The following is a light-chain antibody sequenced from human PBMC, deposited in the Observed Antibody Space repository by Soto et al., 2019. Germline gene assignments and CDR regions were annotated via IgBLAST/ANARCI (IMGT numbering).Light chain of an antibody. CDR3: STYTSSSTLVV. Sequence: QSALTQPASVSGSPGQSITISCTGTSSDVGGYNYVSWYQQHPGKVPKLMIHDVSNRPSGVSNRFSGSKSGNTASLTISGLPAEDEADYYCSTYTSSSTLVVFGGGTKLTVL. CDR2: DVS. V-gene: IGLV2-14*03. CDR1: SSDVGGYNY. J-gene: IGLJ2*01.